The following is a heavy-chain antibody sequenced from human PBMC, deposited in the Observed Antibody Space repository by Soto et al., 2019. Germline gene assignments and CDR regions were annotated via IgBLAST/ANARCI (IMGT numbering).Heavy chain of an antibody. CDR1: GGSFSGYY. J-gene: IGHJ3*02. CDR2: INHSGST. D-gene: IGHD3-22*01. Sequence: SETLSLTCAVYGGSFSGYYWSWIRQPPGKGLEWIGEINHSGSTNYNPSLKSRVTISVDTSKNQFSLKLSSVTAADTAVYYCAKGQPGGYDRWRGAFDIWGQGTMVTVSS. CDR3: AKGQPGGYDRWRGAFDI. V-gene: IGHV4-34*01.